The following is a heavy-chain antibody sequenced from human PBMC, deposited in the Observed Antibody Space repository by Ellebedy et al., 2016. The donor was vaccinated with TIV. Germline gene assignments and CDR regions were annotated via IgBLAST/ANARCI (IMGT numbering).Heavy chain of an antibody. Sequence: KVSCKGSGYSFSSYWIVWVRQMPGKGLEWMGIIYPDGFDIRYSPSFQGQVTISADKSISTAYVQWSSLKASDTAVYYCAKSRNPYGQTEQYDSWGQGTLVTV. CDR3: AKSRNPYGQTEQYDS. D-gene: IGHD4-17*01. CDR1: GYSFSSYW. J-gene: IGHJ4*02. V-gene: IGHV5-51*01. CDR2: IYPDGFDI.